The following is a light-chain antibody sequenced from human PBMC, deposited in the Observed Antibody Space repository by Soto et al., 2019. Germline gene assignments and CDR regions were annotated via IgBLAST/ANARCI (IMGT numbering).Light chain of an antibody. CDR1: QSVSSSS. CDR2: EAS. CDR3: QQYRT. Sequence: EIVLTQSPGTLSSSPGERATLSCRASQSVSSSSLAWYQQNPGQAPRLLIYEASSRATGIPDRFSGSGSGTDFTLTISRLEPEDFAVYYCQQYRTFGQGTKV. J-gene: IGKJ1*01. V-gene: IGKV3-20*01.